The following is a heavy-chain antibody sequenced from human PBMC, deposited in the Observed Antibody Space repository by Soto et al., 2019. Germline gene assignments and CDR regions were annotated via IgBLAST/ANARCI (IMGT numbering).Heavy chain of an antibody. CDR1: GFTFSSYG. CDR2: ISYDGSNK. Sequence: PGGSLRLSCAASGFTFSSYGMHWVRQAPGKGLEWVAVISYDGSNKYYADSVKGRFTISRDNSKNTLYLQMNSLRAEDTAVYYCAKDFVRSFPFVGGVNSYYFDYRGQGTLVTVSS. D-gene: IGHD3-16*01. CDR3: AKDFVRSFPFVGGVNSYYFDY. J-gene: IGHJ4*02. V-gene: IGHV3-30*18.